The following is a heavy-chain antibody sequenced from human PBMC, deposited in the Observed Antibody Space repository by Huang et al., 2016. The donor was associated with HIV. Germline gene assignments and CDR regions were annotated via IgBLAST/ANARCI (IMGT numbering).Heavy chain of an antibody. J-gene: IGHJ4*02. V-gene: IGHV3-74*01. CDR3: VRDPRIQSWLNYFDY. CDR1: GFTFSSYW. Sequence: EVQLVESGGGLVQPGGSLRLSCAASGFTFSSYWMHWVRQAPGKGLVWVVRMNRGGSSSGYADSVKCRFTISRDNAKNTLYPQMNSLRAEDTAVYYCVRDPRIQSWLNYFDYWGQGTLVSVSS. D-gene: IGHD3-22*01. CDR2: MNRGGSSS.